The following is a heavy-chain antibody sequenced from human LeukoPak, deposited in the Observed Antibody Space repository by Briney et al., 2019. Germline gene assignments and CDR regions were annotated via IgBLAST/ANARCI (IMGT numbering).Heavy chain of an antibody. Sequence: TGGSLRLSCAASGFTFSSYEMNWVRQAPGKGLEWVSYISSSGSTIYYADSVKGRFTISRDNAKNSLYLQMNSLRAEDTAVYYCARDRITTSEIDYWGQGTLVTVSS. V-gene: IGHV3-48*03. D-gene: IGHD4-11*01. CDR2: ISSSGSTI. J-gene: IGHJ4*02. CDR1: GFTFSSYE. CDR3: ARDRITTSEIDY.